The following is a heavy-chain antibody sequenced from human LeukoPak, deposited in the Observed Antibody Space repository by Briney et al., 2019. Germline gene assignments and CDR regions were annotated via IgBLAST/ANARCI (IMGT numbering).Heavy chain of an antibody. D-gene: IGHD6-13*01. V-gene: IGHV3-48*02. J-gene: IGHJ6*03. CDR1: VFTFSNYA. Sequence: GGSLRLSCAASVFTFSNYAMNWVRQAPGKGLEWVSYISSSSSTIYYADSMKGRFTISRDNAKNSLYLQMNSLRDEDTAVYYCKGSSWYNYYYMDVWGKGTTVTVSS. CDR2: ISSSSSTI. CDR3: KGSSWYNYYYMDV.